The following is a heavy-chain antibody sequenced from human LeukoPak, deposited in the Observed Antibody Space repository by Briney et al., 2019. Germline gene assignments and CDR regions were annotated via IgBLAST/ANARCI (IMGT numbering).Heavy chain of an antibody. J-gene: IGHJ2*01. Sequence: SETLSLTSTVSAGSISSYNWSWIRQPPGKGLEWIGNIYYSESTNYNPSLKSGVTTSVDTTKNHYSLKLSSVTAAATAVYYSGRADLSAPTTYWFDIWGGRSLVTVYS. D-gene: IGHD3-22*01. CDR2: IYYSEST. CDR3: GRADLSAPTTYWFDI. V-gene: IGHV4-59*12. CDR1: AGSISSYN.